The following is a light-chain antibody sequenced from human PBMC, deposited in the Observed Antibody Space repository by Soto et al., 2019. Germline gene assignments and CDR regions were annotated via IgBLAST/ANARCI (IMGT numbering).Light chain of an antibody. Sequence: EIVMTQSPATLSAAPGERATLSCRASQSVSSDLAWYHQNPGQAPRLLSYGASTRATSIPARFIGCGFGREFTLTINCLQSEDFAFSSCQQYHNWPRTFGQGTKGDIK. CDR2: GAS. V-gene: IGKV3-15*01. J-gene: IGKJ1*01. CDR1: QSVSSD. CDR3: QQYHNWPRT.